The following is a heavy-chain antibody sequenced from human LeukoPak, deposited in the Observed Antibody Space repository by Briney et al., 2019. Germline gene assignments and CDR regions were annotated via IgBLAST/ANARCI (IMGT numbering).Heavy chain of an antibody. CDR3: AARYYDSSGYYYFQH. CDR2: MNPNSGNT. V-gene: IGHV1-8*03. D-gene: IGHD3-22*01. Sequence: GASVKVSCKASGYTFTSYDINWVRQATGQGLEWMGWMNPNSGNTGYAQKFQGRATITRNTSISTAYMELSSLRSEDTAVYYCAARYYDSSGYYYFQHWGQGTLVTVSS. J-gene: IGHJ1*01. CDR1: GYTFTSYD.